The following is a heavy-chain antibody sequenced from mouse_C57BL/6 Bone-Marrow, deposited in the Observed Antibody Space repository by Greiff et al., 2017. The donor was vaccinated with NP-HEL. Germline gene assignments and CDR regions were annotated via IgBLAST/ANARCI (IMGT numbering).Heavy chain of an antibody. J-gene: IGHJ2*01. Sequence: VQLKQSGAELVRPGASVKLSCTASGFNIKDDYMHWVKQRPEQGLEWIGWIDPENGDTEYASKFQGKATITADTSSNTAYLQLSSLTSEDTAVYYCTTRDDDFDYWGQGTTLTVSS. CDR2: IDPENGDT. V-gene: IGHV14-4*01. CDR1: GFNIKDDY. CDR3: TTRDDDFDY. D-gene: IGHD2-3*01.